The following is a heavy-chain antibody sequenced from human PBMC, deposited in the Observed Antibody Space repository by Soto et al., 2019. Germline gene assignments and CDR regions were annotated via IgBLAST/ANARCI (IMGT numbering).Heavy chain of an antibody. D-gene: IGHD3-10*01. CDR2: IYYNENT. CDR1: GGSVNSGNYY. J-gene: IGHJ4*02. V-gene: IGHV4-30-4*01. CDR3: ARSLRFRSPTWFDF. Sequence: QVQLQESGPGLVKTSQTLSLTCTVSGGSVNSGNYYWSWIRQPPGKGLEWIGYIYYNENTYYNPSLKSRLSISVDVSQTQFSLKLSSATAADTAVYYCARSLRFRSPTWFDFWGQGTLVTVSS.